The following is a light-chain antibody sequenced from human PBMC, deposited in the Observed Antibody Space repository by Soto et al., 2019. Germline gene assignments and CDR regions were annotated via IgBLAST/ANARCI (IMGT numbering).Light chain of an antibody. CDR1: SSDVGGHNY. V-gene: IGLV2-11*01. J-gene: IGLJ1*01. Sequence: SVLTQPRSVSGSPGQSVTISCTGTSSDVGGHNYVSWYQQYPGKAPKPLLSSVSKRPSGVPDRFSGSKSGNTASLTISGLQAEDEADYYCCSYAGSYTYVFGTGTKV. CDR2: SVS. CDR3: CSYAGSYTYV.